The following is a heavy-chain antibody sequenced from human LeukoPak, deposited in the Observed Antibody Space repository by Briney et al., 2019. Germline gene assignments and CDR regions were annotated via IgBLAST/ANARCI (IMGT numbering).Heavy chain of an antibody. CDR1: GGTFSSYA. J-gene: IGHJ4*02. CDR3: AREARYDQNFDY. D-gene: IGHD3-9*01. V-gene: IGHV1-69*01. Sequence: GSSVKLSCKASGGTFSSYAISWVRQAPGQGLEWMGGIIPIFGTANYEQKFQGRVTITADESTSTAYMELSSLRSEDTAVYYCAREARYDQNFDYWGQGTLVTVSS. CDR2: IIPIFGTA.